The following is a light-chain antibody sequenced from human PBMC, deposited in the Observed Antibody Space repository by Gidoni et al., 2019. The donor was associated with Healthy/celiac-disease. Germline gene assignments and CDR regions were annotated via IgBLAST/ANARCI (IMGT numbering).Light chain of an antibody. V-gene: IGKV3-20*01. CDR3: HQYGSSPPYT. Sequence: EIVLTQSPGTLSLSPGERATLSCRASQSVSSSYLAWYQQKPGQAPRLLIYGASSRATGIPDRFSGSGSGTAFTLTISRLEPEDFAVYYCHQYGSSPPYTFGQGTKLEIK. CDR2: GAS. J-gene: IGKJ2*01. CDR1: QSVSSSY.